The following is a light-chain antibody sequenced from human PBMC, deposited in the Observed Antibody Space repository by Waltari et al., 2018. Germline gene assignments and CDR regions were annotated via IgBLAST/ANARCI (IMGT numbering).Light chain of an antibody. CDR2: AAS. J-gene: IGKJ1*01. Sequence: IQLTQSPSSLSASVGDRVTITCRASQGISSYLAWYQQKPGKAPKLLIYAASTVQSGVPSRCSGSGSGTDFTLTINSLQPEDFATYYCQQLNSYPPWTFGQGTKVEIK. CDR3: QQLNSYPPWT. CDR1: QGISSY. V-gene: IGKV1-9*01.